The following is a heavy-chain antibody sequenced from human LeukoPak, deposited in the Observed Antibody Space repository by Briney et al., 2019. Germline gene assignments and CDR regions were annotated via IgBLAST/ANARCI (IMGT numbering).Heavy chain of an antibody. CDR1: GFTFSSYW. V-gene: IGHV3-7*01. CDR3: ATREYDFWSGYPDAFDI. D-gene: IGHD3-3*01. Sequence: GGSLRLSRAASGFTFSSYWMSWVRQAPGKGLEWVANIKQDGSEKYYVDSVKGRFTISGDNAKNSLYLQMNSLRAEDTAVYYCATREYDFWSGYPDAFDIWGQGTMVTVSS. CDR2: IKQDGSEK. J-gene: IGHJ3*02.